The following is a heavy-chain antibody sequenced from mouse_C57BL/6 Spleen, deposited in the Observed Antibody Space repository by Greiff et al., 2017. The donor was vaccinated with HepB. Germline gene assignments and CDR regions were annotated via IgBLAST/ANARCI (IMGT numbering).Heavy chain of an antibody. Sequence: QVQLKESGAELVKPGASVKMSCKASGYTFTSYWITWVKQRPGQGLEWIGDIYPGSGSTNYNEKFKSKATLTVDTSSSTAYMQLSSLTSEDSAVYYCARKGATDDYWGQGTTLTVSS. CDR3: ARKGATDDY. CDR1: GYTFTSYW. D-gene: IGHD3-1*01. J-gene: IGHJ2*01. V-gene: IGHV1-55*01. CDR2: IYPGSGST.